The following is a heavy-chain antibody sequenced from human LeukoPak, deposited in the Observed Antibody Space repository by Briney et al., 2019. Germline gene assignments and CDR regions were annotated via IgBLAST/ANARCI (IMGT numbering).Heavy chain of an antibody. V-gene: IGHV1-46*01. D-gene: IGHD1-26*01. CDR2: INPSGGIT. CDR3: ARYSGSYHTYFDP. J-gene: IGHJ4*02. CDR1: GYTFSSYY. Sequence: ASVKVSCKASGYTFSSYYIHWVRQAPGQGLEWMGIINPSGGITTYAQKFGGRVTMTRDTSTSTVDMKLSRLRSEDTAVYYCARYSGSYHTYFDPWGQGTLVTVSS.